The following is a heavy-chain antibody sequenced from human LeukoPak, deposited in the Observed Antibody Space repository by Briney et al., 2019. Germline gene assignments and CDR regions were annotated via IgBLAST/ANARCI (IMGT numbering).Heavy chain of an antibody. CDR3: ATRPTIAVATNWFDP. J-gene: IGHJ5*02. CDR2: ISSGGSTI. D-gene: IGHD6-19*01. Sequence: GGSLRLSCAASGFTFSDYYMSWIRQAPGKGLEWVSYISSGGSTIYYADSVKGRFTISRDNAKNSLYLQMNSLRAEDTAVYYCATRPTIAVATNWFDPWGQGTLVTVSS. CDR1: GFTFSDYY. V-gene: IGHV3-11*01.